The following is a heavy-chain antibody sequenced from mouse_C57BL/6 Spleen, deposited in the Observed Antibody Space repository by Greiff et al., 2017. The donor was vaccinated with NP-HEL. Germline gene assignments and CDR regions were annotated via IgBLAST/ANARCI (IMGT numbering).Heavy chain of an antibody. J-gene: IGHJ3*01. Sequence: EVQVVESGGDLVKPGGSLKLSCAASGFTFSSYGMSWVRQTPDKRLEWVATISSGGSYTYYPDSVKGRFTISRDNAKNTLYLQMSSLKSEDTAMYYCARRTPFAYWGQGTLVTVSA. CDR2: ISSGGSYT. CDR3: ARRTPFAY. V-gene: IGHV5-6*01. CDR1: GFTFSSYG.